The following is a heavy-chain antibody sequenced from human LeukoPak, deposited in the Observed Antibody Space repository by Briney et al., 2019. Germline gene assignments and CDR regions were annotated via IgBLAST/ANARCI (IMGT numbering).Heavy chain of an antibody. V-gene: IGHV3-74*01. D-gene: IGHD2-15*01. CDR1: GFTFSSFG. CDR2: INSDGNII. CDR3: ATYLTLGST. Sequence: GGSLRLSCAASGFTFSSFGLHWVRQAPGKGLVWVARINSDGNIISYADSVKGRFTISRDNAKNTLYLQMSSLRAEDTAVYYCATYLTLGSTWGQGTLVSVSS. J-gene: IGHJ5*02.